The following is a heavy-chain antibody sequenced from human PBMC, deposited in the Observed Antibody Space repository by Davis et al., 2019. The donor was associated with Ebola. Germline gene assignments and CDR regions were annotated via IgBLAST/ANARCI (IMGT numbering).Heavy chain of an antibody. J-gene: IGHJ6*03. CDR2: IISKANSYAT. Sequence: GESLKISCAASGFTFSGSAMHWVRQASGKGLEWVGRIISKANSYATAYAASVKGRFTISRDDSKNTAYLQMNSLKTEDTAVYYCTSGEGPAAPNYYYYYYMDVWGKGTTVTVSS. CDR1: GFTFSGSA. D-gene: IGHD2-2*01. V-gene: IGHV3-73*01. CDR3: TSGEGPAAPNYYYYYYMDV.